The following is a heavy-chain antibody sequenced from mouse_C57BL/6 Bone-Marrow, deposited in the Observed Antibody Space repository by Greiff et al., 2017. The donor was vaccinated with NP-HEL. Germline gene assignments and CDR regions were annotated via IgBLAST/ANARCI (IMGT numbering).Heavy chain of an antibody. CDR1: GFTFTDYY. J-gene: IGHJ3*01. V-gene: IGHV7-3*01. CDR3: ARYGDYGWFAY. Sequence: VQLKESGGGLVQPGGSLSLSCAASGFTFTDYYMSWVRQPPGKALEWLGFIRNKANGYTTEYSASVKGRFTISRDNSQSILYLQMNALRAEDSATYYCARYGDYGWFAYWGQGTLVTVSA. D-gene: IGHD2-4*01. CDR2: IRNKANGYTT.